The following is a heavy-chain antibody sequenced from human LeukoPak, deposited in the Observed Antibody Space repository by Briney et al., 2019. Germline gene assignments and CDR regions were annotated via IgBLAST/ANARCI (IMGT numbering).Heavy chain of an antibody. D-gene: IGHD2-2*03. CDR1: GFTFGSYS. CDR2: IGSNSVPT. CDR3: AKHCSGYCNTASEKRFDP. J-gene: IGHJ5*02. V-gene: IGHV3-23*01. Sequence: GGSLRLSCAASGFTFGSYSMNWVRQAPGKGLEWVSGIGSNSVPTVYADSVKGRFTISRDNSKSMLYLQMDSLRVEDTAVYYCAKHCSGYCNTASEKRFDPWGQGTLVTVSS.